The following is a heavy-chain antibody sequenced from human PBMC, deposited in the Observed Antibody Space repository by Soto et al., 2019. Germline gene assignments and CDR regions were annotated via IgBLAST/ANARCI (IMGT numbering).Heavy chain of an antibody. CDR1: GFTFSSYG. V-gene: IGHV3-30*18. Sequence: RLSCAASGFTFSSYGMHWVRQAPGKGLEWVAVISYDGSNKYYADSVKGRFTISRDNSKNTLYLQMNSLRAEDTAVYYCAKDLSGVSHYYYYGMDVWGQGTTVTVSS. D-gene: IGHD6-25*01. CDR2: ISYDGSNK. CDR3: AKDLSGVSHYYYYGMDV. J-gene: IGHJ6*02.